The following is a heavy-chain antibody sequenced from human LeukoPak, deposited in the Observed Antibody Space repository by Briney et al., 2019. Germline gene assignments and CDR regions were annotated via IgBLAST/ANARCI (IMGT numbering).Heavy chain of an antibody. Sequence: PGGSLRLSCAASGFTVSSNYMSWVRQAPGKGLEWVSVIYSGGSTYYADSVKGRFTISRDNSKNTLYLQMSSLRAEDTAVYYCATFGVIVRNDYLDYWGRGALVAVSS. CDR3: ATFGVIVRNDYLDY. D-gene: IGHD3-3*01. V-gene: IGHV3-53*01. J-gene: IGHJ4*02. CDR1: GFTVSSNY. CDR2: IYSGGST.